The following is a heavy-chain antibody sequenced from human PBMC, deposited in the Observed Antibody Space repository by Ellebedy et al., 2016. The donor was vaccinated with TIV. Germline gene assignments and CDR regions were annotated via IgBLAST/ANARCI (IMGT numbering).Heavy chain of an antibody. V-gene: IGHV1-69*13. CDR1: GGTFSSYA. J-gene: IGHJ4*02. CDR3: ARPGSGSYYIDY. CDR2: IIPIFGTA. D-gene: IGHD3-10*01. Sequence: SVKVSXKASGGTFSSYAISWVRQAPGQGLEWMGGIIPIFGTANYAQKFQGRVTITADESTSTAYIELSSLRSEDTAVYYCARPGSGSYYIDYWGQGTLVTVSS.